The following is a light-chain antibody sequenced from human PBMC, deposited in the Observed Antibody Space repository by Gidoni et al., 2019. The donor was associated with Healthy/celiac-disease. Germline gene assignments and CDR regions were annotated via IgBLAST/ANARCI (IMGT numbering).Light chain of an antibody. CDR2: GAS. CDR1: QSVSSSY. Sequence: EIVLTQSPGTLSLSPGERATLSCSASQSVSSSYLACYQQKPGQAPRLLIYGASSRATGIPDRFRGSGSGTDFTLTISRLEPEDFAVYYCQQYGSSPLLTFGGGTKVEIK. J-gene: IGKJ4*01. CDR3: QQYGSSPLLT. V-gene: IGKV3-20*01.